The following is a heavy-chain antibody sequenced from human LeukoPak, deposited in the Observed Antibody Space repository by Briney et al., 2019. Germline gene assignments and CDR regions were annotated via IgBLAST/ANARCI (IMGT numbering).Heavy chain of an antibody. V-gene: IGHV3-30-3*01. D-gene: IGHD2-21*02. J-gene: IGHJ4*02. CDR2: ISYDGSNK. CDR1: GFTFSSYA. CDR3: ASSPAPYCGGDCLGYFDY. Sequence: GGSLRLSCAASGFTFSSYAMSWVRQAPGKGLEWVAVISYDGSNKYYADSVKGRFTISRDNSKNTLYLQMNSLRAEDTAVYYCASSPAPYCGGDCLGYFDYWGQGTLVTVSS.